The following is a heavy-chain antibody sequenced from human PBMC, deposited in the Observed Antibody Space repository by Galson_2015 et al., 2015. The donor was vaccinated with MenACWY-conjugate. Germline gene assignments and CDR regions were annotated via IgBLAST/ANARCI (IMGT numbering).Heavy chain of an antibody. CDR2: INWNGGST. J-gene: IGHJ4*02. CDR3: ARDFISSKDQPSPDY. D-gene: IGHD6-13*01. Sequence: SLRLSCAASGFTFGDYGMSWVRQAPGKGLEWVSGINWNGGSTGYADSVKGRFTISRDNAKNSLYLQMNSLRAEDTALYYCARDFISSKDQPSPDYWGQGTLAPVSS. V-gene: IGHV3-20*04. CDR1: GFTFGDYG.